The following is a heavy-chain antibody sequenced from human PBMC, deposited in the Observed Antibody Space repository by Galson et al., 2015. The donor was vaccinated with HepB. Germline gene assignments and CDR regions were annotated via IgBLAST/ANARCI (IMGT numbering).Heavy chain of an antibody. V-gene: IGHV1-18*01. D-gene: IGHD3-3*01. CDR1: GYIFSNYG. J-gene: IGHJ4*02. CDR3: ARTSSYDFWSGYEDW. CDR2: ISGYTGNT. Sequence: SVKVSCKASGYIFSNYGITWVRQAPGQGLEWMGWISGYTGNTNSAQNLQDRITMTIDSSTSTVYMEVRSLRFDDTAVYYCARTSSYDFWSGYEDWWGQGTLVTVSS.